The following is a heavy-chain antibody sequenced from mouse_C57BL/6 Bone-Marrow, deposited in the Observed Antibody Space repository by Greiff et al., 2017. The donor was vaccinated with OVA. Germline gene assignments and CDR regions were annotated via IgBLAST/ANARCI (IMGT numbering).Heavy chain of an antibody. Sequence: EVQRVESGGGLVKPGGSLKLSCAASGFTFSSYTMSWVRQTPEKRLEWVATISGGGGNTYYPDSVKGRFTISRDNAKNTLYLQMSSLRSEDTALYYCARRGGYYLYLYFDVWGTGTTVTVSS. CDR1: GFTFSSYT. CDR2: ISGGGGNT. CDR3: ARRGGYYLYLYFDV. V-gene: IGHV5-9*01. J-gene: IGHJ1*03. D-gene: IGHD2-3*01.